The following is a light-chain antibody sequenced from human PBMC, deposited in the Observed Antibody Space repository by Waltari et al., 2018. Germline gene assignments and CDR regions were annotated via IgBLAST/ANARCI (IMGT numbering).Light chain of an antibody. J-gene: IGKJ1*01. V-gene: IGKV3-15*01. CDR1: QSVSRN. Sequence: EIAMTQSPATLSVSPGERATLSCRASQSVSRNLAWYQHKPGQAPRLLIYGASTRATGIPARFSGSGSGTEFTLTISSLQSEDVAVYYCQQYNNWPPSWTFGQGTKVEIK. CDR3: QQYNNWPPSWT. CDR2: GAS.